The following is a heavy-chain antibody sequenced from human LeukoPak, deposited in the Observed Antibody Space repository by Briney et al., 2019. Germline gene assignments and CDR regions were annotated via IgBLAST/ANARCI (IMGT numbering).Heavy chain of an antibody. D-gene: IGHD1-26*01. V-gene: IGHV3-23*01. Sequence: GGSLRLSCAASGFTFSNYAMNWVRQAPGRGLEWVSAISGSGGSTYYADSVKGRFTISRDNSKNTLYLRMNSLRAEDTAVYYCAKDLAGSGSYSFDYWGQGTLVTVSS. CDR1: GFTFSNYA. CDR3: AKDLAGSGSYSFDY. CDR2: ISGSGGST. J-gene: IGHJ4*02.